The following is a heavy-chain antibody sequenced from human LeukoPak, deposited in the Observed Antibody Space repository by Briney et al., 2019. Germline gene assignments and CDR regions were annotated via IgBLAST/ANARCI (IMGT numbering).Heavy chain of an antibody. Sequence: PGGSLRLSCAASGFTFSSYAMSWVRHAPGKRVEWVSVISGSGGSTYYADSVKGRFTISRDNSKNTLYLQMNSLRAEDTAVYYCAKTDIVVRPAPYYFDYWGQGTLVTVSS. CDR1: GFTFSSYA. J-gene: IGHJ4*02. V-gene: IGHV3-23*01. CDR3: AKTDIVVRPAPYYFDY. D-gene: IGHD2-2*01. CDR2: ISGSGGST.